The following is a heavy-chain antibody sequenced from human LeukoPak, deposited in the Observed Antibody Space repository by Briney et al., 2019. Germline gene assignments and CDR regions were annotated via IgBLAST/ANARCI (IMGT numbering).Heavy chain of an antibody. CDR3: AKEGSSSSFGY. J-gene: IGHJ4*02. D-gene: IGHD6-13*01. Sequence: GGSLRLSCAASGFTFSSYGMHWVRQAPGKGLEWVAVISYDGSNKYYADSVKGRFTISRDNSKNTLYLQMNSLRAEDTAVYYCAKEGSSSSFGYWGQGTLVTVPS. V-gene: IGHV3-30*18. CDR2: ISYDGSNK. CDR1: GFTFSSYG.